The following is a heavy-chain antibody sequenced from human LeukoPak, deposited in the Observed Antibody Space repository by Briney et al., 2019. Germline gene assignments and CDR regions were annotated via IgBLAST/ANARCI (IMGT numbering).Heavy chain of an antibody. Sequence: GGSLRLSCAASGFTLSSYGMHWVRQAPGKGLEWVALIWYDGSNKYYADSVKGRFTISRDNSKNTLYLQMNSLTAEDTAVYYCAKDLGTNKLVDYWGQGTLVTVSS. CDR3: AKDLGTNKLVDY. V-gene: IGHV3-33*06. CDR1: GFTLSSYG. D-gene: IGHD1-26*01. CDR2: IWYDGSNK. J-gene: IGHJ4*02.